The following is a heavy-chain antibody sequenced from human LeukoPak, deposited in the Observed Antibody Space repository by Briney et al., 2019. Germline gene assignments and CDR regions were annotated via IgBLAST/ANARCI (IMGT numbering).Heavy chain of an antibody. Sequence: GGSLRLSCTVSGFTFSSNSMSWVRQAPGKGLEWVSFIYSDNTHYSYSVKGRFTISIDNSKNTLYLQMNSLRAEDTVVYYCARRAGAYSHPYDYWGQGTLVTVSS. V-gene: IGHV3-53*01. CDR2: IYSDNT. CDR3: ARRAGAYSHPYDY. CDR1: GFTFSSNS. D-gene: IGHD4/OR15-4a*01. J-gene: IGHJ4*02.